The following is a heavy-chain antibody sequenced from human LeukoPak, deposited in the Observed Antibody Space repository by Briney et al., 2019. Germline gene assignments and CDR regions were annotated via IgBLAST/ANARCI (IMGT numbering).Heavy chain of an antibody. CDR2: ISSSSSTI. V-gene: IGHV3-48*01. Sequence: GGSLRLSCAASGFTFSSYSMNWVRQAPGKGLEWVSYISSSSSTINYADSVKGRFTISRDNAKNSLYLQMNSLRAEDTAVYYCARVRSRDWFDPWGQGTLVTVSS. J-gene: IGHJ5*02. D-gene: IGHD2-21*01. CDR1: GFTFSSYS. CDR3: ARVRSRDWFDP.